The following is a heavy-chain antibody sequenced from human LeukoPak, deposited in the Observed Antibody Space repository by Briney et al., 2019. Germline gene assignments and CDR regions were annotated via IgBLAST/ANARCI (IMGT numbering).Heavy chain of an antibody. CDR3: ARVTAIFGVVIRNWYFDL. D-gene: IGHD3-3*01. Sequence: ASVKVSCKASGYTFTSYGISWVRQAPGQGLEWMGWISAYIGNTNYAQKLQSRVTMTTDTSTSTAYMELRSLRSDDTAVYYCARVTAIFGVVIRNWYFDLWGRGTLVTVSS. CDR1: GYTFTSYG. V-gene: IGHV1-18*01. CDR2: ISAYIGNT. J-gene: IGHJ2*01.